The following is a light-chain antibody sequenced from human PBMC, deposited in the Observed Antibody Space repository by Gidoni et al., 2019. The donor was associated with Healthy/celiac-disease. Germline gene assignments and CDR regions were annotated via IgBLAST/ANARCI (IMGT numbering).Light chain of an antibody. CDR3: QQSYSTPRT. CDR2: AAS. J-gene: IGKJ1*01. CDR1: QSISSY. Sequence: DSQMTQSPSSLSASVGDRVTITCRASQSISSYLNWYQQKPGKAPKLLIYAASSLHSGVPSRFSGSGSGTDFTLTISSLQPEDFATYYCQQSYSTPRTFGQGTKVELK. V-gene: IGKV1-39*01.